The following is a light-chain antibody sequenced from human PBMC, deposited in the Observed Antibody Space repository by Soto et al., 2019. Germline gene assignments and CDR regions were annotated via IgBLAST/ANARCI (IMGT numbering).Light chain of an antibody. CDR1: SSDVGGYNY. Sequence: QSALTQPLSVSGSPGQSVTISCTGSSSDVGGYNYVSWYQQHPGKAPKLMIFDVNKRPSGVPDRFSGSKSGNTASLTISGPQAEDEADYYCCSYAGTYTYVFGTGTKLTVL. V-gene: IGLV2-11*01. J-gene: IGLJ1*01. CDR2: DVN. CDR3: CSYAGTYTYV.